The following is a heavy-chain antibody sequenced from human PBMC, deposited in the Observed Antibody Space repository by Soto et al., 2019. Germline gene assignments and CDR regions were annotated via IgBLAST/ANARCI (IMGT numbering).Heavy chain of an antibody. CDR1: GYTFTGHY. V-gene: IGHV1-2*02. D-gene: IGHD3-3*01. CDR3: ARGSKYFGAPGYYYYMDV. Sequence: QVQLVQSGAEVKEAGASVIVSCKASGYTFTGHYIHWLRQAPGQGLEWLGWMNPNGGGTNYAQKFQGRVSMTRDTSLSTAYMELTRLGSDATAVYFCARGSKYFGAPGYYYYMDVWGKGTTVTVSS. J-gene: IGHJ6*03. CDR2: MNPNGGGT.